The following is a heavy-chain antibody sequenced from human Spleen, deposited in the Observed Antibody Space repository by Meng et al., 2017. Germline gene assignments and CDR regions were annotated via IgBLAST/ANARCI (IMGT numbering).Heavy chain of an antibody. V-gene: IGHV6-1*01. Sequence: QVQLQQSGPGLVKPSQTLSLPCAISGDSVSSNSAAWNWIRQSPSRGLEWLGRTYYRSKWYSSYAVSVKSRITINPDTSKNQFSLQLISVTPEDAAIYFCARGNSGYLDHWGQGILVTVSS. J-gene: IGHJ4*02. D-gene: IGHD3-9*01. CDR1: GDSVSSNSAA. CDR2: TYYRSKWYS. CDR3: ARGNSGYLDH.